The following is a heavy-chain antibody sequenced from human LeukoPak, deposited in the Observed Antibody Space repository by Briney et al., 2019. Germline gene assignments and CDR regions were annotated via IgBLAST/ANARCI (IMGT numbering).Heavy chain of an antibody. CDR2: IYSGGST. CDR3: AREPPRSHYGGNSDYYYMDV. Sequence: GGSLRLSCAASGFIVSSNYMSWVRQAPGKGLEWVSVIYSGGSTYYADSVKGRFTISRDNSKNTLYLQMNSLRAEDTAVYYCAREPPRSHYGGNSDYYYMDVWGKGTTVTVSS. J-gene: IGHJ6*03. CDR1: GFIVSSNY. V-gene: IGHV3-66*01. D-gene: IGHD4-23*01.